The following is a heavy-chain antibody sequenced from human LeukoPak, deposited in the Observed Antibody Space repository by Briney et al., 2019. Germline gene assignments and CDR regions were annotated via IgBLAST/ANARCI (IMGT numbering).Heavy chain of an antibody. J-gene: IGHJ4*02. CDR3: ARHISSGGTYAHFDY. D-gene: IGHD1-26*01. CDR1: GSMYNYY. V-gene: IGHV4-59*08. Sequence: KSSETLSLTCTVSGSMYNYYWSRIRQPPGKGLEWIGYIHYNGITNYNPSLKSRVTMSLDTSKNQVSLKLNSVTAADTAVYYCARHISSGGTYAHFDYWGQGTLVTVSS. CDR2: IHYNGIT.